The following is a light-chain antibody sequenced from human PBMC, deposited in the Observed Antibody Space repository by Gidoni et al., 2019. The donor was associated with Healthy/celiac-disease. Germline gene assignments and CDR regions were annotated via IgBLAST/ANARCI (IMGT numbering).Light chain of an antibody. CDR3: QQSYSNPRT. Sequence: DIQMTQSPSSLSASVGDRVTITCRASQGISSYLNWYQQKPGKAPKLLIYAASSLQSGVPSRFSGSGSGTDFTLTISSLQPEDFATYYCQQSYSNPRTFXXXTKVEIK. J-gene: IGKJ1*01. CDR2: AAS. CDR1: QGISSY. V-gene: IGKV1-39*01.